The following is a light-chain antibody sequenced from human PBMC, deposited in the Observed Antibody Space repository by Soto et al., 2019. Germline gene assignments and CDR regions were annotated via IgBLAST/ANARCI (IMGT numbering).Light chain of an antibody. J-gene: IGLJ1*01. V-gene: IGLV2-14*01. CDR3: SSYTSSSTDV. CDR2: EVS. CDR1: SSDIGGSNY. Sequence: QSALTQPASVSGSPGQSITISCTGTSSDIGGSNYASWYRHHPGKAPKLMIYEVSKRPSGVSNRFSGSKSGNTASLTISGLQAEDEADYYCSSYTSSSTDVFGTGTKVTVL.